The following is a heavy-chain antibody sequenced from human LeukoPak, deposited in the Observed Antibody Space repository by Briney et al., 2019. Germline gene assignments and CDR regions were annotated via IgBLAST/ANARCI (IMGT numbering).Heavy chain of an antibody. CDR3: AELGITMIGGV. D-gene: IGHD3-10*02. CDR2: ISSDISYI. Sequence: GGSLRLSCAASGFTFSSYSMNWVRQAPGKGLEWVSCISSDISYIFYADSVKGRFTISRDNAKNSLYLQMNSLRAEDTAVYYCAELGITMIGGVWGKGTTVTISS. V-gene: IGHV3-21*01. CDR1: GFTFSSYS. J-gene: IGHJ6*04.